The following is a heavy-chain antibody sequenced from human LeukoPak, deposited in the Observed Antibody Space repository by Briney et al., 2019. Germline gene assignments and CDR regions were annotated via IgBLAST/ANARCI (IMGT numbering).Heavy chain of an antibody. J-gene: IGHJ4*02. Sequence: ASVKVSCKASGYTFTSYWMHWVRQAPGQGLEWMGWVITNNGDTKYAHKYQGRVTMTRDTSINTVYMELSMVTSDDTAMYYCARGGPNHGFDSWGQGILVTVSS. V-gene: IGHV1-2*07. CDR3: ARGGPNHGFDS. D-gene: IGHD1-14*01. CDR1: GYTFTSYW. CDR2: VITNNGDT.